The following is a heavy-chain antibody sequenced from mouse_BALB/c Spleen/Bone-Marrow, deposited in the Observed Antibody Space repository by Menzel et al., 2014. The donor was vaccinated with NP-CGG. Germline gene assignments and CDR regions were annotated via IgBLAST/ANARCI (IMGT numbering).Heavy chain of an antibody. Sequence: EVKLMESGGGLVKSGGSLKLSCAASGFIFNSYGMSWVRQTPEKRLEWVATTSGGGSYTFYPDSVKGRFTISRDNAKNNLYLQLSSLRSEDTALYYCARHAYYDQTEVSFVYWGQGTLVTVSA. D-gene: IGHD2-4*01. J-gene: IGHJ3*01. CDR1: GFIFNSYG. V-gene: IGHV5-9-2*01. CDR2: TSGGGSYT. CDR3: ARHAYYDQTEVSFVY.